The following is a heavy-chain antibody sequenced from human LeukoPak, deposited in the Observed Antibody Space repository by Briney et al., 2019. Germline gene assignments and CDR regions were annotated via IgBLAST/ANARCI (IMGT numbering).Heavy chain of an antibody. CDR2: IYYSGST. CDR1: GGSISSSSYY. J-gene: IGHJ4*02. Sequence: SETLSLTCTVSGGSISSSSYYWGWIRQPPGKGLEWIGSIYYSGSTYYNPSLKSRVTISVDTSKNQFSLKLSSVTAADTAVYYCARTEAGNYDILTGYYVFDYWGQGTLVTVSS. D-gene: IGHD3-9*01. CDR3: ARTEAGNYDILTGYYVFDY. V-gene: IGHV4-39*07.